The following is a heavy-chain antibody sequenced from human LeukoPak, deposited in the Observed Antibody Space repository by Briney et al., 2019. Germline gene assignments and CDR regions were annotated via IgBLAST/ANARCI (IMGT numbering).Heavy chain of an antibody. CDR3: ARDSGSYRGFDY. J-gene: IGHJ4*02. CDR2: ISSRGSSI. V-gene: IGHV3-48*03. CDR1: EFTFSSYE. D-gene: IGHD1-26*01. Sequence: GGSLRLSCAASEFTFSSYEMNWVRQAPGKGLEWISFISSRGSSIYYADSVKGRFTISRDNAKNSLYLQMNSLRAEDTAVYYCARDSGSYRGFDYWGQGTLVTVSS.